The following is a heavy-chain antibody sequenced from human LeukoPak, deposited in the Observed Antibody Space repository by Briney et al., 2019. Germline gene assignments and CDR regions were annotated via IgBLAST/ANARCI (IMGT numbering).Heavy chain of an antibody. CDR2: ISWNGGNI. V-gene: IGHV3-9*01. Sequence: GGSLRLSCVASGFRFDDYAMHWVRQAPGKGLEWVSRISWNGGNIGYADSLRGRFTVSRDNARNSLYLQLSGLGVEDTALYYCAKDFDSGTTWNHNAFDLWGLGALVTVSS. CDR3: AKDFDSGTTWNHNAFDL. J-gene: IGHJ3*01. CDR1: GFRFDDYA. D-gene: IGHD1-26*01.